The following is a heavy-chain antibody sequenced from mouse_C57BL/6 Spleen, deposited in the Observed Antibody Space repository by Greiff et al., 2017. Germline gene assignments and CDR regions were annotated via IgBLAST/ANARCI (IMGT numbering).Heavy chain of an antibody. D-gene: IGHD1-2*01. CDR2: IDPETGGT. J-gene: IGHJ2*01. Sequence: QVQLKESGAELVRPGASVTLSCKASGYTFTDYEMNWVKQTPVHGLEWIGAIDPETGGTAYNQKFKGKAILTADKSSCTAYMELRSLPSEDSAVYYCTRSGTTAPEDWGQGTTLTVSS. CDR3: TRSGTTAPED. V-gene: IGHV1-15*01. CDR1: GYTFTDYE.